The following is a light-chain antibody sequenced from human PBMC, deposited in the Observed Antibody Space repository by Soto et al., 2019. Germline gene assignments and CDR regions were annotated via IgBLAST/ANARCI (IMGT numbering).Light chain of an antibody. J-gene: IGLJ2*01. CDR2: EVS. V-gene: IGLV2-14*01. CDR1: SSDVGVYNY. CDR3: SSYISISTLVI. Sequence: QSVLTQPASVSGSPGQSITISCTGTSSDVGVYNYVSWYQQHPGKAPKLMIYEVSNRPSGVSNRFSGSKSGNTASLTISGLQGEDEADYYCSSYISISTLVIFGGGTKHTV.